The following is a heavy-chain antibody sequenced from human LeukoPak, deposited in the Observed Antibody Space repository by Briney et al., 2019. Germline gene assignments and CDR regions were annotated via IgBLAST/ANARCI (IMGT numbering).Heavy chain of an antibody. J-gene: IGHJ3*02. D-gene: IGHD3-9*01. CDR2: INPNSGGT. V-gene: IGHV1-2*02. CDR3: AREGQYYDILTGYYRDAFDI. CDR1: GYTFTGYY. Sequence: ALVKVSCKASGYTFTGYYMHWVRQAPGQGLGWMGWINPNSGGTNYAQKFQGRVTMTRDTSISTAYMELSRLRSDDTAVYYCAREGQYYDILTGYYRDAFDIWGQGTMVTVSS.